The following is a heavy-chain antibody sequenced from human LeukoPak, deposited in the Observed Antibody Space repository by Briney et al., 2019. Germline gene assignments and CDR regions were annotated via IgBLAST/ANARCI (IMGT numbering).Heavy chain of an antibody. Sequence: ASVKVSCKASGYTFTSYYMHWVRQAPGQGLEWMGIINPSGGSTSYAQKFQGRVTMTRDMSTSTVYMELSSLRSEDTAVYYCAITQWGWRYYAHWGQGTLVTVSS. CDR2: INPSGGST. CDR1: GYTFTSYY. D-gene: IGHD1-26*01. V-gene: IGHV1-46*01. CDR3: AITQWGWRYYAH. J-gene: IGHJ4*02.